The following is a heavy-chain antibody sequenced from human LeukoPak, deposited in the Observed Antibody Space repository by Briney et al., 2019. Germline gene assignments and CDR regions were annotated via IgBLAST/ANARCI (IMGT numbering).Heavy chain of an antibody. CDR3: AGGARRQQPFDY. CDR1: GFMFSSYA. D-gene: IGHD6-13*01. CDR2: IYSGGST. Sequence: GGSLRLSCAASGFMFSSYAMNWVRQAPGKGLEWVSVIYSGGSTYYADSVKGRFTISRDNSKNTLYLQMNSLRAEDTAVYYCAGGARRQQPFDYWGQGTLVTVSS. J-gene: IGHJ4*02. V-gene: IGHV3-66*01.